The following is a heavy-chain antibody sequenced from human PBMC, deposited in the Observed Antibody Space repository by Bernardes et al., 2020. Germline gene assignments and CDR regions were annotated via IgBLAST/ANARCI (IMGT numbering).Heavy chain of an antibody. J-gene: IGHJ4*02. Sequence: SETLSLTCAVSGYSISSGYYWGWIRQPPGKGLEWIGSIYHSGSTYYNPSLKSRVTISVDTSKNQFSLKLSSVTAADTAVYYCARDRPAARSFDYWGQGTLVTVSS. CDR1: GYSISSGYY. D-gene: IGHD6-6*01. V-gene: IGHV4-38-2*02. CDR3: ARDRPAARSFDY. CDR2: IYHSGST.